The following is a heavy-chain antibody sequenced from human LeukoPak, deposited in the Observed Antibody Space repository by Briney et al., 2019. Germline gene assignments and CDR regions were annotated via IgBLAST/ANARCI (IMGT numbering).Heavy chain of an antibody. D-gene: IGHD3-16*02. J-gene: IGHJ3*02. Sequence: SETLSLTCTVSGGSISSYYWSWIRQPPGKGLEWIVYIYYSGSTNYNPSLKSRVTISVDTSKNQFSLKLSSVTAADTAVYYCAGGFYDYVWGSYRPQGAFDIWGQGTMVTVSS. CDR1: GGSISSYY. V-gene: IGHV4-59*01. CDR3: AGGFYDYVWGSYRPQGAFDI. CDR2: IYYSGST.